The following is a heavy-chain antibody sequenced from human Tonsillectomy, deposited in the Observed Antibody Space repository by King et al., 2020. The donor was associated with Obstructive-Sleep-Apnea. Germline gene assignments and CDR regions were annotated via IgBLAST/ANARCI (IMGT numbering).Heavy chain of an antibody. CDR2: IYYSGST. CDR1: GDSISSYY. Sequence: QLRESGPGLVKPSETLSLTCTVSGDSISSYYWSWIRQPPGKGLEWIGYIYYSGSTKYNPSLKSRVTISVDTSKNQFSLKLSSVTAADTAVYYCARNTEHYYYYGMDVWGQGTTVTVSS. V-gene: IGHV4-59*08. J-gene: IGHJ6*02. CDR3: ARNTEHYYYYGMDV. D-gene: IGHD1-26*01.